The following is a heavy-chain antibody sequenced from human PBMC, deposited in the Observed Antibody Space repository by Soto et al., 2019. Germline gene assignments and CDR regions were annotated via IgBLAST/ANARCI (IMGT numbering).Heavy chain of an antibody. Sequence: QVQLVQSGAEVKKPGASVKVSCKASGYTFTSYEINWVRQATGQGFEYLGWMNPNSGNTGYVKKFQGGFTMTRDTSMGTAYMELSSLQSEDTAVYYWARGIKDGDYSRWFDPGGPGTLVTVSS. CDR2: MNPNSGNT. J-gene: IGHJ5*02. CDR1: GYTFTSYE. V-gene: IGHV1-8*01. CDR3: ARGIKDGDYSRWFDP. D-gene: IGHD4-17*01.